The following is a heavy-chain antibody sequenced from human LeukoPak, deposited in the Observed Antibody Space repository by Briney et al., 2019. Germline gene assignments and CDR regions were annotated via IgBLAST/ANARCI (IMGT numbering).Heavy chain of an antibody. Sequence: SETLSLTCAVSGGSISSSNWWSWIRQPPGKGLEWIGEIYHSGSTNYNPSLKSRVTISVDKSKNQFSLKLSSVTAADTAVYYCARASSSGWYFDYWGQGTLVTVSA. J-gene: IGHJ4*02. CDR3: ARASSSGWYFDY. CDR1: GGSISSSNW. CDR2: IYHSGST. D-gene: IGHD6-19*01. V-gene: IGHV4-4*02.